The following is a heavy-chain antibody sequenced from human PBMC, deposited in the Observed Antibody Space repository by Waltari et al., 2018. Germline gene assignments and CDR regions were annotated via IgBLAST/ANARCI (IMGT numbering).Heavy chain of an antibody. CDR3: ASARYSGTYYNDY. J-gene: IGHJ4*02. CDR1: GFTFSSFW. V-gene: IGHV3-74*01. D-gene: IGHD1-26*01. Sequence: EVQLVESGGGLVQPGGSLRLSCAASGFTFSSFWMHWVRQAPGKGLVWVSRINRDGSRTSYADAVKGRFTKSRDNAKNTLYLQMNSLGAEDTAVYYCASARYSGTYYNDYWGQGMLVTVSP. CDR2: INRDGSRT.